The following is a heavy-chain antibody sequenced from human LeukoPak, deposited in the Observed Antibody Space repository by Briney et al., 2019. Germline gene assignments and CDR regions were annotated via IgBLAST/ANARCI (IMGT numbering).Heavy chain of an antibody. V-gene: IGHV3-21*01. D-gene: IGHD6-13*01. Sequence: GGSLRLSCAASGFTFSSYSMDWVRQAPGKGLEWVSSISSSSSYIYYADSVKGRFTISRDNVKNSLYLQMNSLRAEDTAVYYCARSDSSSWSYYYYYGMDVWGQGTTVTVSS. J-gene: IGHJ6*02. CDR2: ISSSSSYI. CDR3: ARSDSSSWSYYYYYGMDV. CDR1: GFTFSSYS.